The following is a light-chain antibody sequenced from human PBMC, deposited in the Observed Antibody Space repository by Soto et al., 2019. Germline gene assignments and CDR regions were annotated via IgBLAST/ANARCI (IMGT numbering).Light chain of an antibody. CDR3: QQYESTPPT. CDR1: QSVLYSSNNKNY. V-gene: IGKV4-1*01. J-gene: IGKJ2*01. Sequence: DIVMTQSPDSLAVSLIDRSTINCKSSQSVLYSSNNKNYLAWYQQRPGQPPKLLIYWASTRESGVPDRFSGSGSATDFTLTITSLQAEDVAVYYCQQYESTPPTFGQGTKLEIK. CDR2: WAS.